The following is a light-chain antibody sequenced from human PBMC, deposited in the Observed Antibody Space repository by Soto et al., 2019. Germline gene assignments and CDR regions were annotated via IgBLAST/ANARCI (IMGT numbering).Light chain of an antibody. V-gene: IGKV3-20*01. Sequence: EIVLTQSPGTLSLSPGERATLSCRASQNVTSNLLVWYQRHPGQAPRLLIYGASNRATGIPDRFSGSGSGTDFTLTISRLEPEDFAVYYCQQYGSSGTFGQGTKVDIK. CDR3: QQYGSSGT. CDR2: GAS. J-gene: IGKJ1*01. CDR1: QNVTSNL.